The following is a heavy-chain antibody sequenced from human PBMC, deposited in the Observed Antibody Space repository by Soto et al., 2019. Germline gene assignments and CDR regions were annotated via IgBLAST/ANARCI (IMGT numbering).Heavy chain of an antibody. CDR3: ARDRYCSSISCYVGGERGFAY. J-gene: IGHJ4*02. CDR2: ISAYNGDT. Sequence: GASEKRPCKACCDAFGTTAVGWVRQPPEQRLECMAWISAYNGDTKYAEKVQGRVTMTTDTSTSTAYMELRSLRSDDTAVYYCARDRYCSSISCYVGGERGFAYWGQGTVVTVS. CDR1: CDAFGTTA. D-gene: IGHD2-2*01. V-gene: IGHV1-18*01.